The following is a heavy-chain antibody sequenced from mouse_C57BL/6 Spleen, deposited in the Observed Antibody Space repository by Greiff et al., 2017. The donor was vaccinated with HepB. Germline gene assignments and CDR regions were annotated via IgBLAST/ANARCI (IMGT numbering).Heavy chain of an antibody. CDR2: INPYNGGT. Sequence: EVQLQQSGPVLVKPGASVKMSCKASGYTFTDYYMNWVKQSHGKSLEWIGVINPYNGGTSYNQKFKGKATLTVDKSSSTAYMELNSLTSEDSAVYYCARGVSYHYGSPPYYFDYWGQGTTLTVSS. J-gene: IGHJ2*01. CDR1: GYTFTDYY. V-gene: IGHV1-19*01. D-gene: IGHD1-1*01. CDR3: ARGVSYHYGSPPYYFDY.